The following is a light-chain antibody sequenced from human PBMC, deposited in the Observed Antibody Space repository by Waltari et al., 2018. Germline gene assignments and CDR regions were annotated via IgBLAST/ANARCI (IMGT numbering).Light chain of an antibody. CDR3: QQYGTSPRT. V-gene: IGKV3-20*01. CDR2: GAS. J-gene: IGKJ2*02. CDR1: QIVTTY. Sequence: IVLTQSPGTLSLSPGERATLSCRASQIVTTYLAWYQQKPGQAPRLLIYGASSRATGIPDRFSGSGSGTDFTLTISRLEPEDFAVYYCQQYGTSPRTFGQGTKLEIK.